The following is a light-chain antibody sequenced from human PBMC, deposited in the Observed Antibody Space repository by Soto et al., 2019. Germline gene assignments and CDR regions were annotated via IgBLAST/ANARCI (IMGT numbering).Light chain of an antibody. J-gene: IGKJ4*01. Sequence: EIVLTQSPATLSLSPGERATLSCRASQSVSSYLAWYQQKPGQAPRLLIYDASNRATGVPARFSGSWSGTDFTLTISSLEPEDFAVYYCQQRGNWPLTFGGGTRVEIK. CDR2: DAS. CDR3: QQRGNWPLT. V-gene: IGKV3-11*01. CDR1: QSVSSY.